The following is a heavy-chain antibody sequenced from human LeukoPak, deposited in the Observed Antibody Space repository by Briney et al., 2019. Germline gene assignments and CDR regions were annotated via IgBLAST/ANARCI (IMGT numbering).Heavy chain of an antibody. Sequence: ASVKVSCKASGYTFTSYGISWVRQAPGQGLEWMGWISAYNGNTNYAQKLQGRVTMTTDTSTSTAYMELRSLRSDDTAVYYCARAGDPRSIHDAFDIWGQGTMVTVSS. CDR2: ISAYNGNT. J-gene: IGHJ3*02. V-gene: IGHV1-18*01. CDR1: GYTFTSYG. CDR3: ARAGDPRSIHDAFDI. D-gene: IGHD6-13*01.